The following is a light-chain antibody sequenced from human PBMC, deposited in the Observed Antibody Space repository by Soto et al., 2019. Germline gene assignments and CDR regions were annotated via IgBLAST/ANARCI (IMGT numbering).Light chain of an antibody. CDR3: QQFNNFPLT. CDR2: GVS. V-gene: IGKV1D-13*01. J-gene: IGKJ4*01. CDR1: QGVSSA. Sequence: AIQLTQSPSSLSASVGDRVRIFCRASQGVSSALAWYQQKPGKAPELLIYGVSSLESEVPSRISGTGSGTDFTLTISSLQPEDFATYYCQQFNNFPLTFGGGTKVEIK.